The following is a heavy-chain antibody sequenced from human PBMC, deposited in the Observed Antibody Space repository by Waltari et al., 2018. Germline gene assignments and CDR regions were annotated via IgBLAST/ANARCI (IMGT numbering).Heavy chain of an antibody. CDR1: GFTFNGYA. CDR2: ISWKSDKI. J-gene: IGHJ4*02. CDR3: GKGRTYYYDSSGYQVDS. Sequence: EVQLVESGGGLVQPGRSLRLSCAASGFTFNGYAMHWVRQAPGKGLEWVSGISWKSDKIGYADSVKGRFTISRDNAKNSLYLQMNSLRPEDTAFYYCGKGRTYYYDSSGYQVDSWGQGTLVTVSS. V-gene: IGHV3-9*01. D-gene: IGHD3-22*01.